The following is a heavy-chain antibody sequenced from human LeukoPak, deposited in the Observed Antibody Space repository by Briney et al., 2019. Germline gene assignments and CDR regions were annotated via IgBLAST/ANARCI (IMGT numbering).Heavy chain of an antibody. CDR2: IIPIFGTA. CDR3: ARGGELRDAFDI. D-gene: IGHD1-7*01. Sequence: ASVKVSCKASGGTFSSYAISWVRQAPGQGLEWMGGIIPIFGTANYAQKFQGRVTITADESTSTAYMELSSLRSEDTAVYYCARGGELRDAFDIWAQGTMVTVSS. CDR1: GGTFSSYA. J-gene: IGHJ3*02. V-gene: IGHV1-69*13.